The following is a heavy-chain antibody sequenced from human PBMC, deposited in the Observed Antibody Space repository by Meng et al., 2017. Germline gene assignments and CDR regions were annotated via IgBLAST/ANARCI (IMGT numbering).Heavy chain of an antibody. D-gene: IGHD3-9*01. Sequence: ASVKVSCKASGYTFTSYYMHWVRQAPGQGLEWMGIINPSGGSTSYAQKFQGRVTMTRDTSTSTVYMELSSLRSEETAVYYCARDIRGYDILTGYPPNNRFDPWGQGTLVTVSS. CDR3: ARDIRGYDILTGYPPNNRFDP. J-gene: IGHJ5*02. V-gene: IGHV1-46*01. CDR1: GYTFTSYY. CDR2: INPSGGST.